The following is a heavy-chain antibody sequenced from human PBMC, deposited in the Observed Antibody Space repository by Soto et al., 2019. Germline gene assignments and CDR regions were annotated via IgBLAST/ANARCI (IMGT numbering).Heavy chain of an antibody. CDR1: GFTFSSYA. CDR2: ISYDGSNK. J-gene: IGHJ5*02. D-gene: IGHD2-15*01. CDR3: ARDSGSIVVVEAATLDP. V-gene: IGHV3-30-3*01. Sequence: QVQLVESGGGVVQPGRSLRLSCAASGFTFSSYAMHWVRQAPGKGLEWVAVISYDGSNKYYADSVKGRFTISRDNSKNTLYLQMNSLRAEDTAVYYCARDSGSIVVVEAATLDPWGQGTLVTVSS.